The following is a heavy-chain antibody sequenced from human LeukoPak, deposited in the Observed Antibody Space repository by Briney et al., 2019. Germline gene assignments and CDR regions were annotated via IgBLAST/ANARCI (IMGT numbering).Heavy chain of an antibody. CDR3: AKDIGGSWNIDY. CDR1: GFTFSSYA. D-gene: IGHD2-15*01. V-gene: IGHV3-23*01. J-gene: IGHJ4*02. Sequence: GGSLRLSCAASGFTFSSYAMSWVRQAPGKGLGWVSAISGSGGSTYYADSVKGRFTISRDNSKNTLYLQMNSLRAEDTAVYYCAKDIGGSWNIDYWGQGTLVTVSS. CDR2: ISGSGGST.